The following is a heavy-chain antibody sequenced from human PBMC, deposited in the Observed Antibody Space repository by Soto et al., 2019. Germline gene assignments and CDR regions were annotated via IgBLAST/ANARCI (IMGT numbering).Heavy chain of an antibody. CDR3: ARSPGVGVRGAY. CDR2: ISWNSGTI. D-gene: IGHD3-16*01. Sequence: GGSLRLSCEASGFSFGDYAMHWVRHLPGKGLEWVSSISWNSGTIDYADSVKGRFTTSRDDARNSVYLQMNSLTAEDTAVYYCARSPGVGVRGAYWGQGTLVTVSS. J-gene: IGHJ4*02. CDR1: GFSFGDYA. V-gene: IGHV3-9*01.